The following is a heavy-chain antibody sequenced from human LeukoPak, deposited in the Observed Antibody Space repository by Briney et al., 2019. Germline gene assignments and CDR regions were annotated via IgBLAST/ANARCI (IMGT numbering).Heavy chain of an antibody. Sequence: ASVKVSCKASGYTFTSYGISWVRQAPGQGLEWMGWISAYNGNTNYAQKLQGRVTMTTDTSTSTAYMELRSLRSDDTAAYYCARHRGYYYDSSGMNHWGQGTLVTVSS. V-gene: IGHV1-18*01. CDR3: ARHRGYYYDSSGMNH. CDR1: GYTFTSYG. J-gene: IGHJ5*02. CDR2: ISAYNGNT. D-gene: IGHD3-22*01.